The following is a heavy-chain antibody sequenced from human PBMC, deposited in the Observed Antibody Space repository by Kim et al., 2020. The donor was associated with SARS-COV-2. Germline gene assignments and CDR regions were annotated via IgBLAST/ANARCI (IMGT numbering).Heavy chain of an antibody. CDR2: ISGSGGST. D-gene: IGHD3-10*01. V-gene: IGHV3-23*01. Sequence: GGSLRLSCAASGFTFSSYAMSWVRQAPGKGLEWVSAISGSGGSTYYADSVKGRFTISRDNSKNTLYLQMNSLRAEDTAVYYCAKRPLWFGERDEGLNYFDYWGQGTLVTVSS. J-gene: IGHJ4*02. CDR3: AKRPLWFGERDEGLNYFDY. CDR1: GFTFSSYA.